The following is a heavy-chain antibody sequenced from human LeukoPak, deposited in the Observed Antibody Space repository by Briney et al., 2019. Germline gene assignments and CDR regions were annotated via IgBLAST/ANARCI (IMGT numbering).Heavy chain of an antibody. CDR3: ARVRTYYDILTAEGDAFDI. J-gene: IGHJ3*02. D-gene: IGHD3-9*01. Sequence: SGTLSLTCTVSGGSISSHYWSWIRQPAGKGLEWIGRIYTSGSTNYNPSLKSRVTMSVDTSKNQFSLKLSSVTAADTAVYYCARVRTYYDILTAEGDAFDIWGQGTMVTVSS. V-gene: IGHV4-4*07. CDR1: GGSISSHY. CDR2: IYTSGST.